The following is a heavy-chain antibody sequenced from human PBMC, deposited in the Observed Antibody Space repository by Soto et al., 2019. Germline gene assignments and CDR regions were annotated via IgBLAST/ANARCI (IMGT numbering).Heavy chain of an antibody. D-gene: IGHD2-2*01. CDR2: ISGSGVST. V-gene: IGHV3-23*01. CDR3: AKIGYCTSSSCSDN. Sequence: EVQLLESGGGMLQPGGSLRLSRAASGFTFNNYAMSWVRQAPGKGLEWVSIISGSGVSTYYADSVRGRFTISRDNSKNTLYLQMSSLRADDTAVYYCAKIGYCTSSSCSDNWGQGTLVTVSS. CDR1: GFTFNNYA. J-gene: IGHJ4*02.